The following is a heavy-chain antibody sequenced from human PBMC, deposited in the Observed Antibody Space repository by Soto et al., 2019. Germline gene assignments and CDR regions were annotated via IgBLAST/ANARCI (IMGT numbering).Heavy chain of an antibody. D-gene: IGHD4-17*01. V-gene: IGHV4-31*03. J-gene: IGHJ6*02. Sequence: SETLSLTCTVSGGSISSGGYYWSWIRQHPGKGLEWIGYIYYSGSTYYNPSLKSRVTISVDTSKNQFSLKLSSVTAADTAVYYCARVGDYDDYYYYGMDVWGQGTTVTVSS. CDR1: GGSISSGGYY. CDR2: IYYSGST. CDR3: ARVGDYDDYYYYGMDV.